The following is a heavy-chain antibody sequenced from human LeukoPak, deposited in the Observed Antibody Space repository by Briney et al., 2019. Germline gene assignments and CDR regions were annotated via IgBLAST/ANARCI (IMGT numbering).Heavy chain of an antibody. Sequence: SETLSLTCAVYGGSFSGYYWSWIRQPPGKGLEWIGEINHSGSTNYNPSLKSRVTTSVDTSKNQFSLKLSSVTAADTAVYYCARGRGGYSYGYSGLGYYFDYWGQGTLVTVSS. CDR1: GGSFSGYY. V-gene: IGHV4-34*01. J-gene: IGHJ4*02. D-gene: IGHD5-18*01. CDR2: INHSGST. CDR3: ARGRGGYSYGYSGLGYYFDY.